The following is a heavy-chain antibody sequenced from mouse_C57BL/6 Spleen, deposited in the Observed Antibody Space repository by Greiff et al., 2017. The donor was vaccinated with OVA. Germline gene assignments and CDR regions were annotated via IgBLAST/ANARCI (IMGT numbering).Heavy chain of an antibody. CDR3: ASGGYGYSDY. D-gene: IGHD2-10*02. V-gene: IGHV1-82*01. CDR1: GYAFSSSW. J-gene: IGHJ2*01. Sequence: QVQLKESGPELVKPGASVKISCKASGYAFSSSWMNWVKQRPGKGLEWIGRIYPGDGDTNYNGKFKGKATLTADKASSTAYMQLSSLTSEDSAVYFCASGGYGYSDYWGQGTTLTVSS. CDR2: IYPGDGDT.